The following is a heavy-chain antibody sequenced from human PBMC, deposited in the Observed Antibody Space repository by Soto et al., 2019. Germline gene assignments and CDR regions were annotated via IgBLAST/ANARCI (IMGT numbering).Heavy chain of an antibody. CDR1: GFTFGDYA. D-gene: IGHD3-22*01. CDR3: TRDYYDSIGYYYYGMDV. CDR2: IRSKAYGGTT. Sequence: PVGSLRLSCTASGFTFGDYAMSWFRQAPGKGLEWVGFIRSKAYGGTTEYAASVKGRFTISRDDSKSIAYLQMNSLKTEDTAVYYCTRDYYDSIGYYYYGMDVWGQGTTVTVSS. J-gene: IGHJ6*02. V-gene: IGHV3-49*03.